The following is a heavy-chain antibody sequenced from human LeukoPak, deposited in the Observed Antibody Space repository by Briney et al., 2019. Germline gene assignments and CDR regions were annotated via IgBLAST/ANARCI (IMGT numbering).Heavy chain of an antibody. CDR1: GLTFSTYA. CDR2: ISGSGGGT. J-gene: IGHJ4*02. V-gene: IGHV3-23*01. Sequence: GGSLRLSCAASGLTFSTYAMSWVRQAPGKGLEWVSSISGSGGGTYYEDSVKGQFTTSSDNSTNSLILQMNNLRAEDTAVYYCSKRGAYYFDYWGQGTLVTVSS. D-gene: IGHD1-26*01. CDR3: SKRGAYYFDY.